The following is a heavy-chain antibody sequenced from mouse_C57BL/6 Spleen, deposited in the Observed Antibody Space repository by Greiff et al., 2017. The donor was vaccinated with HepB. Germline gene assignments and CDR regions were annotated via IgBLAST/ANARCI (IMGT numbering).Heavy chain of an antibody. V-gene: IGHV1-22*01. J-gene: IGHJ4*01. CDR3: ASLRLGDYYAMDY. D-gene: IGHD1-1*01. CDR2: INPNNGGT. Sequence: EVQLQQSGPELVKPGASVKMSCKASGYTFTDYNMHWVKQSHGKSLEWIGYINPNNGGTSYNQKFKGKATLTVNKSSSTAYMELRILTSEDSAVYYCASLRLGDYYAMDYWGQGTSVTVSS. CDR1: GYTFTDYN.